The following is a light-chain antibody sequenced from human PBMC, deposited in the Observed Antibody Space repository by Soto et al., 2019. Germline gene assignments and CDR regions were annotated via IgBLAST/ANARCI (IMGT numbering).Light chain of an antibody. Sequence: EIVLTQSPGTLSLSPGERATLSCRASQSVSSSSLDWYQQKPGQAPRLLIYGASSRGTGIPDSFSGSGSGTDFTLTISRLEPEECAGYYCHQYDSSPPTFGGGTKVAIK. J-gene: IGKJ4*01. CDR2: GAS. V-gene: IGKV3-20*01. CDR1: QSVSSSS. CDR3: HQYDSSPPT.